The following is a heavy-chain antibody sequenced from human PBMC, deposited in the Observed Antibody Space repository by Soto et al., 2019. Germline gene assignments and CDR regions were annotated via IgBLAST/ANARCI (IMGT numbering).Heavy chain of an antibody. V-gene: IGHV2-5*02. Sequence: QITLKESGPTLVRPPQTLTLTCTFSGFSLTSGVGVGWIRQPPGKSLEWLALIYWDDDRRYSPSLKNRLTTTEDTSKNQVVLTMTNGGPVDTATYSCAHIDPEIVTVGGHGGSDYWGQGPLATVS. J-gene: IGHJ4*02. D-gene: IGHD5-12*01. CDR3: AHIDPEIVTVGGHGGSDY. CDR1: GFSLTSGVG. CDR2: IYWDDDR.